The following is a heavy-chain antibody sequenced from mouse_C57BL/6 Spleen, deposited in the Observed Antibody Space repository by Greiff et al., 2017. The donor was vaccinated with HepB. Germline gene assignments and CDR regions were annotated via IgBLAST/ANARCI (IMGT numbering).Heavy chain of an antibody. CDR1: GFSLTSYG. J-gene: IGHJ4*01. V-gene: IGHV2-2*01. D-gene: IGHD1-1*01. Sequence: VQLQQSGPGLVQPSQSLSITCTVSGFSLTSYGVHWVRQSPGKGLEWLGVIWSGGSTDYNAAFIYRLSISKDNSKSQVFFKMNSLQADDTAIYYCARGYGSSPYYAMDYWGQGTSVTVSS. CDR2: IWSGGST. CDR3: ARGYGSSPYYAMDY.